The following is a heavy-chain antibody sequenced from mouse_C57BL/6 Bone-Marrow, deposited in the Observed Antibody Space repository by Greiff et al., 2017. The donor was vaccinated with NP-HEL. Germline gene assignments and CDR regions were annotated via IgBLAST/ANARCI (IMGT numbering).Heavy chain of an antibody. D-gene: IGHD1-1*01. CDR1: GYTFTSYW. Sequence: VQLVESGAELAKPGASVKLSCKASGYTFTSYWMHWVKQRPGQGLEWIGYINPSSGYTKYNQKFKDKATLTADKSSSTAYMQLSSLTYEDSAVYYCAREYYYCYWYFDVWGTGTTVTVSS. CDR2: INPSSGYT. J-gene: IGHJ1*03. V-gene: IGHV1-7*01. CDR3: AREYYYCYWYFDV.